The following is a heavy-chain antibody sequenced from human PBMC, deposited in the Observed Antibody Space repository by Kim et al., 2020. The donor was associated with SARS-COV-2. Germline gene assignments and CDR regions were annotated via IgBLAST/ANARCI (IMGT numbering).Heavy chain of an antibody. V-gene: IGHV5-10-1*01. Sequence: GESLKISCEASGYIIGDYWITWVRQKPGKVLEWMGRIDPSDSYAKYSPSYQGHVSISVDKSINTAYLQWSAVKASDTAMYFCARGYYDSSGYYYDFWGQGTAVTVSS. J-gene: IGHJ4*02. D-gene: IGHD3-22*01. CDR1: GYIIGDYW. CDR3: ARGYYDSSGYYYDF. CDR2: IDPSDSYA.